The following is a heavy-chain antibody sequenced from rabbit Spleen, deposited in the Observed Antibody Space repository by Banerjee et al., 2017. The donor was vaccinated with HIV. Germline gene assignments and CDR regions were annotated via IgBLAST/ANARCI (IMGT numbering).Heavy chain of an antibody. V-gene: IGHV1S40*01. Sequence: QSLEESGGDLVKPGASLTLTCKASGLDLSSRYWICWVRQAPGKGLEWIACIDVAKSGDTYYTNWAKGRFTISKTSSTTVALQVPSLTAADTATYFCTRDGAGGSYFGYAAMWGPGTLVTVS. CDR3: TRDGAGGSYFGYAAM. D-gene: IGHD8-1*01. J-gene: IGHJ4*01. CDR1: GLDLSSRYW. CDR2: IDVAKSGDT.